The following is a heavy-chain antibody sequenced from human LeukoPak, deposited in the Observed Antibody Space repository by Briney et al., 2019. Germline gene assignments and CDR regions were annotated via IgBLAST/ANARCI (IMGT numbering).Heavy chain of an antibody. Sequence: SETLSLTCTVSGGSISSSSYFWGCIRQPPGKGLEWFGSIYYCGRIYYNPSLKSRVTISVDTSKDQFSLKVSSVTAADTYVYCCARHIVVVKHWGQGTLVTVSS. CDR2: IYYCGRI. CDR3: ARHIVVVKH. V-gene: IGHV4-39*01. J-gene: IGHJ4*02. D-gene: IGHD2-2*01. CDR1: GGSISSSSYF.